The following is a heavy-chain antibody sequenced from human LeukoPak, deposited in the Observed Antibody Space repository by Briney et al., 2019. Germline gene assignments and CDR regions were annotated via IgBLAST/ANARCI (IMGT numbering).Heavy chain of an antibody. J-gene: IGHJ6*03. CDR1: GGSISSYY. D-gene: IGHD3-10*01. CDR2: LYYSGST. Sequence: SETLSLTCTVSGGSISSYYWSWIRQPPGKGLEWIGYLYYSGSTNYNPSIKSRVTISVDTSKNQFSLKLSSVTAADTAVYYCASSISGGSGSYYYYYYMDVWGKGTTVTVSS. V-gene: IGHV4-59*01. CDR3: ASSISGGSGSYYYYYYMDV.